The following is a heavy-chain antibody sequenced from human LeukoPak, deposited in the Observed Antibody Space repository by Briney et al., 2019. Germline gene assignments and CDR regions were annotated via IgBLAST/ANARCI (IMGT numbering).Heavy chain of an antibody. CDR1: GFTFSSYA. Sequence: GGSLRLSCAASGFTFSSYAMSWVRQAPGKGLEWDSAISGSGGSTYYADSVKGRFTISRDNSKNTLYLQMNSLRAEDTAVYYCAKSGYGSEPYYYYGMDVWGQGTTVTVSS. CDR2: ISGSGGST. D-gene: IGHD1-14*01. J-gene: IGHJ6*02. V-gene: IGHV3-23*01. CDR3: AKSGYGSEPYYYYGMDV.